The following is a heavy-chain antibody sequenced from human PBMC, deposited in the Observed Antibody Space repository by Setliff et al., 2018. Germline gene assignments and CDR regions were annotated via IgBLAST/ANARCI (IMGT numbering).Heavy chain of an antibody. CDR1: GISSYT. D-gene: IGHD3-16*01. V-gene: IGHV3-21*01. Sequence: GGSLRLSCAASGISSYTMSWVRQAPGKGLEWVASISSSSGHIYHAASVRGRFTISRDNTKNSLYLQMDSLRVEDMAVYYCAGRLGASTRYYYYGLDVWGQGTTVTVSS. CDR2: ISSSSGHI. J-gene: IGHJ6*02. CDR3: AGRLGASTRYYYYGLDV.